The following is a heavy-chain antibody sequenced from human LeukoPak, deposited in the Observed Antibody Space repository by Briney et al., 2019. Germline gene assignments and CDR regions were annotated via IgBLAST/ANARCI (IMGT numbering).Heavy chain of an antibody. CDR1: GGTFSSYG. J-gene: IGHJ5*02. D-gene: IGHD6-19*01. Sequence: SVKVSCKASGGTFSSYGINWVRQAPGQGLEWMGGFIPIFGTANYAQKFQGRFTITTDESTSTSYMELSSLRSEDTALYYCASSSGCVGASNLLDPWGQGSLVTVSS. CDR3: ASSSGCVGASNLLDP. CDR2: FIPIFGTA. V-gene: IGHV1-69*05.